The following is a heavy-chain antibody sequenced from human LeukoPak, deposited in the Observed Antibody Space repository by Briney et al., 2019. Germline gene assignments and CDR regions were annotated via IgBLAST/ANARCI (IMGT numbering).Heavy chain of an antibody. Sequence: SETLSLTCTVSGGSISSYYLSWIRQPPGKGLEWIGYIYYSGSTNYNPSLKSRVTISVDTSKNQFSLKLSSVTAADTAVYYCARSYDFWSGYYTSPYYYYGMDVWGHGTTVTVSS. CDR3: ARSYDFWSGYYTSPYYYYGMDV. CDR2: IYYSGST. CDR1: GGSISSYY. V-gene: IGHV4-59*01. D-gene: IGHD3-3*01. J-gene: IGHJ6*02.